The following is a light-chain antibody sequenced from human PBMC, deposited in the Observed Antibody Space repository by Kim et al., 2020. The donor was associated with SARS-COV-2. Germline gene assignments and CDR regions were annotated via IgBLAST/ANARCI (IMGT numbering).Light chain of an antibody. CDR1: RSVRSD. V-gene: IGKV3-15*01. Sequence: SPGDTATLACRASRSVRSDLVWFQQKPGQAPRLLIYGASTRAAGIPSRFSGGGSGTQFTLTISSLQYEDFAVYYCQQYHNWPPITFGQGTRLEIK. J-gene: IGKJ5*01. CDR2: GAS. CDR3: QQYHNWPPIT.